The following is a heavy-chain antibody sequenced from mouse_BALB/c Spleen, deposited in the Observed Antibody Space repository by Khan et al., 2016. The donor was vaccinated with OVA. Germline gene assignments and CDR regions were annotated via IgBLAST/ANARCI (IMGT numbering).Heavy chain of an antibody. Sequence: QIQLVQSGPELKKPGETVKISCKASGYTFTNYGMNWVKQAPGKGLKWMGWIKTHTGEPTYGGDFKGRFAFSLETSANTAYLQIKKLINEETETYFGASVGNYWYLDVWGAGTTVTVSS. CDR2: IKTHTGEP. J-gene: IGHJ1*01. V-gene: IGHV9-3-1*01. D-gene: IGHD2-1*01. CDR3: ASVGNYWYLDV. CDR1: GYTFTNYG.